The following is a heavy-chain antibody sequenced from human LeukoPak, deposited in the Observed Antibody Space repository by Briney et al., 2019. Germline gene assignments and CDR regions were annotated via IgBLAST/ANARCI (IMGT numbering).Heavy chain of an antibody. CDR3: ARFAAASSDY. Sequence: SETLSLTCAVYGGSFSGYYWSWIRQPPGKGLEWIGYIYYSGSTNYNPSLKSRVTISVDTSKNQFSLKLSSVTAADTAVYYCARFAAASSDYWGQGTLVTVSS. CDR2: IYYSGST. J-gene: IGHJ4*02. CDR1: GGSFSGYY. V-gene: IGHV4-59*08. D-gene: IGHD6-13*01.